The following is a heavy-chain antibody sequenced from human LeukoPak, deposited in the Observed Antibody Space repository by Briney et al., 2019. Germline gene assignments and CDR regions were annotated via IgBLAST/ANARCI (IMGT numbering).Heavy chain of an antibody. CDR1: SRSLSSVCYY. CDR3: ARDPYDSRYFDI. Sequence: SQTLSLTCTVSSRSLSSVCYYCRWLRQTAGTGLEWFGRIYTSGSTNYNPSLKSRVTISVDTSKNQFSLKLSSVTAADTAVYYCARDPYDSRYFDIWGQGTMVTVSS. D-gene: IGHD3-22*01. J-gene: IGHJ3*02. V-gene: IGHV4-61*02. CDR2: IYTSGST.